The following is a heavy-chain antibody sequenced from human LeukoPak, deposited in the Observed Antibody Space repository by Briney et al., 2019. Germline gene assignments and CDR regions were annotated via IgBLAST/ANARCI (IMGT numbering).Heavy chain of an antibody. J-gene: IGHJ4*02. V-gene: IGHV1-69*13. CDR2: IIPIFGTA. D-gene: IGHD3-9*01. CDR1: GYTFTGYY. CDR3: ASDYDILTGYC. Sequence: ASVKVSCKASGYTFTGYYMHWVRQAPGQGLEWMGGIIPIFGTANYAQKFQGRVTITADESTSTAYMELSSLRSEDTAVYYCASDYDILTGYCWGQGTLVTVSS.